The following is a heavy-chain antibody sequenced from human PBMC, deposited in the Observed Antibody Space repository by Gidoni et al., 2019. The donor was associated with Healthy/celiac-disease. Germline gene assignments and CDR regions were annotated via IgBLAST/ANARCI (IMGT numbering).Heavy chain of an antibody. D-gene: IGHD2-15*01. CDR2: ISSSSSYI. CDR3: ARDIGYCSGGSYYDVNV. V-gene: IGHV3-21*01. CDR1: GFTFSSYS. Sequence: EVQLVESGGCLVKPGGSLRLSCAASGFTFSSYSMYWVRQAPGKGLEWVTSISSSSSYIYYADSVKGRFTISRDNAKNSLYLQMNSLRAEDTAVYYCARDIGYCSGGSYYDVNVWGQGTTVTVSS. J-gene: IGHJ6*02.